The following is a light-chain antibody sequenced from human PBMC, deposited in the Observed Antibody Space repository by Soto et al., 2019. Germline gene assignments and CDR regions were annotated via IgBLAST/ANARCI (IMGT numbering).Light chain of an antibody. CDR2: EVR. Sequence: QSALTQPASVSASPGQSITISCAGTSSDVGGWPHVSWYQQHPGKAPKLVIYEVRNRPSGVSSRFSGSKSFSTASLTISGLQAEDEADYYCRSYTSSSNIVFGGGTTLTVL. CDR3: RSYTSSSNIV. CDR1: SSDVGGWPH. J-gene: IGLJ2*01. V-gene: IGLV2-14*01.